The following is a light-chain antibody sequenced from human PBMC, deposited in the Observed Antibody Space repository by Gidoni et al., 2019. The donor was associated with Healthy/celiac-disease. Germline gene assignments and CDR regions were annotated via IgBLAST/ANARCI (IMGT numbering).Light chain of an antibody. CDR2: GNS. CDR1: SSNIGAGYD. V-gene: IGLV1-40*01. CDR3: QSYDSSLVV. J-gene: IGLJ2*01. Sequence: QSVLTQPPSVSGAPGQRVTISCTGSSSNIGAGYDVHWYKQLPGTAPKLLIYGNSNRPSGVPDRFSGSKSGTSASLAITGLQAEDEADYYCQSYDSSLVVFGGGTKLTVL.